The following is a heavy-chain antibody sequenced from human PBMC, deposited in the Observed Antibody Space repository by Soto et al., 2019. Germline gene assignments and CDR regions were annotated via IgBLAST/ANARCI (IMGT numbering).Heavy chain of an antibody. CDR2: ISGSGGST. D-gene: IGHD3-22*01. J-gene: IGHJ6*02. CDR3: AKGTYYYDSSGYYSDYYGMDV. CDR1: GFTFSSYA. V-gene: IGHV3-23*01. Sequence: GGSLRLSCAASGFTFSSYAMSWVRQAPGKGLEWVSAISGSGGSTYYADSVKGRFTISRDNSKNTLYLQMNSLRAEDTAVYYCAKGTYYYDSSGYYSDYYGMDVRGQGTTVTVSS.